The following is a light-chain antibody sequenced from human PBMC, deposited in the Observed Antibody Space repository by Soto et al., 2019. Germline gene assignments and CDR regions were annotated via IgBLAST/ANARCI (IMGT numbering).Light chain of an antibody. CDR3: QQSYRPPLT. CDR2: AAS. CDR1: QTINAY. V-gene: IGKV1-39*01. Sequence: DIEMTQSTSSLSASVGDRVSITCRAGQTINAYLNWYQVKQGKAPRLLIYAASTLQSEVPSRFSGSGSGTEFTLTISSLQPEDFATYYCQQSYRPPLTFGGETKVEIK. J-gene: IGKJ4*02.